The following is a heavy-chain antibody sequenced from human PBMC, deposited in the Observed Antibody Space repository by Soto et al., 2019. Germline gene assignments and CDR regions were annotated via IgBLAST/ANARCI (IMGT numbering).Heavy chain of an antibody. V-gene: IGHV4-31*03. CDR3: ARANPFQDIVLMVYATPFDY. D-gene: IGHD2-8*01. Sequence: ASETLSLTCTVSGGSISSGGYYWSWIRQHPGKGLEWIGYIYYSGSTYYNPSLKSRVTISVDTSKNQFSLKLSSVTAADTAVYYCARANPFQDIVLMVYATPFDYWGQGTLVTVSS. J-gene: IGHJ4*02. CDR2: IYYSGST. CDR1: GGSISSGGYY.